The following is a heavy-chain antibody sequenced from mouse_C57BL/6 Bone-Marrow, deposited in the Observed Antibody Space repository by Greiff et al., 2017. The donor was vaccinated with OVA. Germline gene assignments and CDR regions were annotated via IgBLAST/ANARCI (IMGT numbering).Heavy chain of an antibody. J-gene: IGHJ3*01. V-gene: IGHV5-6*01. D-gene: IGHD2-5*01. CDR3: ARQGDYSNPWLAY. Sequence: EVHLVESGGDLVKPGGSLKLSCAASGFTFSSYGMSWVRQTPDPRLEWVATISSGGSCTYYPDSVKGRFTISRDHAKNTLYLQMSTLKSEDTAMYYCARQGDYSNPWLAYWGQGTLVTVSA. CDR1: GFTFSSYG. CDR2: ISSGGSCT.